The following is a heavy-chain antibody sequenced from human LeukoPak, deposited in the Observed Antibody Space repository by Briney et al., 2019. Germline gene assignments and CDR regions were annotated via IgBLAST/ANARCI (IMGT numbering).Heavy chain of an antibody. D-gene: IGHD3-10*01. CDR3: VRDLYVSGSHPFDC. J-gene: IGHJ4*02. Sequence: PGGSLRLSCAASGVTFSSYTMSWVGQAPGKGLEWFSSISSSSSYIYFADSVKGRFTISRDNAKNSLYLQRNSLIAENTAVYYCVRDLYVSGSHPFDCWGQGTLVTVSS. CDR2: ISSSSSYI. V-gene: IGHV3-21*01. CDR1: GVTFSSYT.